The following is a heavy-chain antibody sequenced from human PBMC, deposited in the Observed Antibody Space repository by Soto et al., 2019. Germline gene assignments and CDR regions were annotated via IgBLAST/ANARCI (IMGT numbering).Heavy chain of an antibody. D-gene: IGHD3-10*01. CDR1: GGSISSSSYY. CDR2: IYYSGNT. V-gene: IGHV4-39*01. CDR3: PRKSSLGPGSYYNRLSHP. J-gene: IGHJ5*02. Sequence: PSETLSLTCTVSGGSISSSSYYWGWIRQPPGKGREWIGSIYYSGNTYYNPSLKSRVTISVDTAKNQFSLKLSSVTAADTAVYYFPRKSSLGPGSYYNRLSHPWGKGTQLTVPS.